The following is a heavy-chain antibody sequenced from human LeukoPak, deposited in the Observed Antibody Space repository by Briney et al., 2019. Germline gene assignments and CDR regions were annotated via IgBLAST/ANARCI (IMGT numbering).Heavy chain of an antibody. Sequence: GGSLRLSCAASGFTFSSNWMHWVRQAPGKGLVWVSRINSDGSSTSYADSVKGRFTISRDNAKNTLYLQMNSRRAEDTAVYYCARERYSYAFDYWGQGTLVTVSS. CDR1: GFTFSSNW. J-gene: IGHJ4*02. CDR3: ARERYSYAFDY. CDR2: INSDGSST. V-gene: IGHV3-74*01. D-gene: IGHD5-18*01.